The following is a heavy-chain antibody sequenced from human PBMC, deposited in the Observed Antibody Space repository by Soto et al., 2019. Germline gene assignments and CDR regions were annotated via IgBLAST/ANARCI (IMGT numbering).Heavy chain of an antibody. J-gene: IGHJ4*02. CDR1: GYTFTGYY. CDR2: INPNSGGT. V-gene: IGHV1-2*04. D-gene: IGHD3-10*01. CDR3: ARSPFGEPARVDY. Sequence: GASVKVSCKASGYTFTGYYMHCVRQAPGQGLEWMGWINPNSGGTNYAQKFQGWVTMTRDTSISTAYMELSRLRSDDTAVYYCARSPFGEPARVDYWGQGTLVTVSS.